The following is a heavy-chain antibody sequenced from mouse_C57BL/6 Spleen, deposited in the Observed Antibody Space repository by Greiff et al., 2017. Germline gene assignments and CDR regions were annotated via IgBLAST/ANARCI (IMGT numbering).Heavy chain of an antibody. D-gene: IGHD1-1*01. J-gene: IGHJ1*03. V-gene: IGHV14-3*01. CDR2: IDPANGNT. Sequence: VQLQQSVAELVRPGASVKLSCTASGFTITNSYMHWVKQRPEQGLEWIGGIDPANGNTKYAPKFQGKATITADKSSNTAYLQLSSLTSEDTAVYYCAIYYGSRHWYFDVWGTGTTVTVSS. CDR3: AIYYGSRHWYFDV. CDR1: GFTITNSY.